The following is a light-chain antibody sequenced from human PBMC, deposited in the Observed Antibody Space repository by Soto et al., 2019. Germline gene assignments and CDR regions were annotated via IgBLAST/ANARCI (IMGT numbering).Light chain of an antibody. V-gene: IGKV3-20*01. CDR1: QSVRGDN. CDR2: AAS. CDR3: QQYGSSPET. J-gene: IGKJ1*01. Sequence: IVLTQSPGTLSMSPGERVTLSCRASQSVRGDNMVWYQHKSGQAPRVLIYAASTRATGIPGRLSGSGSGTDFTLTITRLEPEDFAVYYCQQYGSSPETFGQGTKVEI.